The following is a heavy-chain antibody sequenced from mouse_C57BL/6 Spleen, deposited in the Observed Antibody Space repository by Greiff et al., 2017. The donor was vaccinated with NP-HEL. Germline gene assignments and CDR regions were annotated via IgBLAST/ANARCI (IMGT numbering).Heavy chain of an antibody. V-gene: IGHV5-17*01. Sequence: EVKLVESGGGLVKPGGSLKLSCAASGFTFSDYGMHWVRQAPEKGLEWVAYISSGSSTIYYADTVKGRFTISRDNAKNTLFLQMTSLRSEDTAMYYCARRSTEVLMDYWGQGTSVTVSS. CDR1: GFTFSDYG. D-gene: IGHD5-1*01. J-gene: IGHJ4*01. CDR3: ARRSTEVLMDY. CDR2: ISSGSSTI.